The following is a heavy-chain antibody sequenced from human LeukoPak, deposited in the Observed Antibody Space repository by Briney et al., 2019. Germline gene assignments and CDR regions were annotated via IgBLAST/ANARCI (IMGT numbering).Heavy chain of an antibody. CDR1: GFTFSSFA. V-gene: IGHV3-23*01. CDR2: ISDSGGTT. CDR3: AKEASGYGYYFDY. D-gene: IGHD3-10*01. Sequence: PGGSLRLSCAVSGFTFSSFAMSWVRQAPGKGLEWVSVISDSGGTTFYADSVKGRFTISRDNSKNTLYLQMSSPRAEDTAVYYCAKEASGYGYYFDYWGQGTLVTVSS. J-gene: IGHJ4*02.